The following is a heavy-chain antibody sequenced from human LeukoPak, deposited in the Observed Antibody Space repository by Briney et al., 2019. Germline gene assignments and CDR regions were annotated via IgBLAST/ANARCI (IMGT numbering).Heavy chain of an antibody. CDR2: INPNSGGT. J-gene: IGHJ1*01. V-gene: IGHV1-2*02. D-gene: IGHD6-13*01. CDR3: AIGLSSSWSQGYFQH. Sequence: ASVKVSCKASGYTFTGYYMHWVRQAPGQGLEWMGWINPNSGGTNYAQKFQGRVTMTRDTTISTAYMELSRLRSDDTAVYYCAIGLSSSWSQGYFQHWGQGTLVTVSS. CDR1: GYTFTGYY.